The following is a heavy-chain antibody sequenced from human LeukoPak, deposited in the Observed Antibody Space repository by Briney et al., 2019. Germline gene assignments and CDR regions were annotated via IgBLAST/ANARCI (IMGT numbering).Heavy chain of an antibody. CDR3: AKVKQRYCSGGSCYFDY. Sequence: GGSLRLSCATSGFSFGDNVVTWFRQAPGKGLEWVSAISGSGGSTYYADSVKGRFTISRDNSKNTLYLQMNSLRAEDTAVYYCAKVKQRYCSGGSCYFDYWGQGTLVTVSS. J-gene: IGHJ4*02. V-gene: IGHV3-23*01. D-gene: IGHD2-15*01. CDR1: GFSFGDNV. CDR2: ISGSGGST.